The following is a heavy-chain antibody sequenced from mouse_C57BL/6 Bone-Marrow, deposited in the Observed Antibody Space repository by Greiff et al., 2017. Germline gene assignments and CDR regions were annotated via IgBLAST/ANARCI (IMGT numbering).Heavy chain of an antibody. CDR1: GYTFTDHT. J-gene: IGHJ3*01. CDR2: IYPRDGST. Sequence: VQLQQSDAELVKPGASVKISCKVSGYTFTDHTIHWMKQRPEQGLEWIGYIYPRDGSTKYNEKFKGKATLTADKSSSTAYMQLNSLTSEDSAVYFCAREHYYGSSSAWFAYWGQGTLVTVSA. V-gene: IGHV1-78*01. D-gene: IGHD1-1*01. CDR3: AREHYYGSSSAWFAY.